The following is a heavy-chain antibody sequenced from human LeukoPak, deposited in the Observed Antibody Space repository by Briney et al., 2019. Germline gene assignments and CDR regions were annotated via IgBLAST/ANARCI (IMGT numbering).Heavy chain of an antibody. CDR3: TTWTDLYDY. V-gene: IGHV3-15*01. CDR1: GFRFSDAW. J-gene: IGHJ4*02. Sequence: GESLRLSCAASGFRFSDAWMSWVRQAPGKGLEWVGRIRSKSDGGTSDYAAPVKGRFIISREDSRAALYLQMNSLRVEDTAVYYCTTWTDLYDYWGQGTLVAVSS. CDR2: IRSKSDGGTS. D-gene: IGHD3/OR15-3a*01.